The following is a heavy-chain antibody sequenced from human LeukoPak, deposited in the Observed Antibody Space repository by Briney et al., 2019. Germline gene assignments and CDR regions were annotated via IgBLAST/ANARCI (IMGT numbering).Heavy chain of an antibody. CDR2: ISSSRSTI. CDR3: ARSSRMAPAMVDY. V-gene: IGHV3-11*01. D-gene: IGHD5-18*01. Sequence: PGGSLRLSCAASGFTFSDYYMSWIRQAPGKGLEWVSYISSSRSTIYYADSVQGRFTISRDNAKNSLYLQMNSLRAEDTAVYYCARSSRMAPAMVDYWGQGTLVTVSS. J-gene: IGHJ4*02. CDR1: GFTFSDYY.